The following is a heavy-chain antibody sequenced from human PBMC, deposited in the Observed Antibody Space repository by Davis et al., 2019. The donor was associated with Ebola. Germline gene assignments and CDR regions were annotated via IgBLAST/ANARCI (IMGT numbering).Heavy chain of an antibody. Sequence: SVKVSCKVSGGTFSSYAISWVRQAPGQGLEWMGGIIPIFGTANYAQKFQGRVTITADESTGTAYMELSSLRSEDTAVYYCANSGSYYYYGMDVWGQGTTVTVSS. CDR3: ANSGSYYYYGMDV. CDR2: IIPIFGTA. J-gene: IGHJ6*02. D-gene: IGHD4-23*01. V-gene: IGHV1-69*13. CDR1: GGTFSSYA.